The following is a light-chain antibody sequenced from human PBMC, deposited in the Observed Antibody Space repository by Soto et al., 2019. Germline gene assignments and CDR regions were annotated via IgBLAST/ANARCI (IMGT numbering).Light chain of an antibody. V-gene: IGKV3-20*01. Sequence: EVVMTQSPDTLSVSPGERATLSCRASQSVGSNLAWYQQKPGQAPRLLIYGASSRAPGIPDRFSGSGSETDFTLTITRLESEDFAVYSCHQYGSSPWTFGQGTKVDNK. CDR3: HQYGSSPWT. CDR2: GAS. CDR1: QSVGSN. J-gene: IGKJ1*01.